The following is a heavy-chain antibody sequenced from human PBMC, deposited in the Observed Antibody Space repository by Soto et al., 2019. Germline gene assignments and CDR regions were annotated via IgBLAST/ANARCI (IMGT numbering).Heavy chain of an antibody. Sequence: VASVKVSCKASGGTFSSYTISWVRQAPGQGLEWMGRIIPILGIANYAQKFQGRVTITADKSTSTAYMELSSLRSEDTAVYYCATADCSSTSCYAKTFDYWGQGTLVTVSS. CDR2: IIPILGIA. V-gene: IGHV1-69*02. J-gene: IGHJ4*02. CDR3: ATADCSSTSCYAKTFDY. CDR1: GGTFSSYT. D-gene: IGHD2-2*01.